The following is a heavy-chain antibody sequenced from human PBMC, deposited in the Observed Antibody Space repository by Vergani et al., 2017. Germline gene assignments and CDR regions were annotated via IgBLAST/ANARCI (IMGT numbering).Heavy chain of an antibody. J-gene: IGHJ4*02. V-gene: IGHV4-31*03. Sequence: QVQLQESGPGLVKPSQTLSLTCTVSGGSISSGGYYWSWLRQHPGKGLEWIGYIYYSGSTYYNPSLKSRVTISVDTSKNQFSLKLSSVTAADTAVYYCARGQLTVAGTRGIDYWGQGTLVTVSS. CDR1: GGSISSGGYY. CDR2: IYYSGST. CDR3: ARGQLTVAGTRGIDY. D-gene: IGHD6-19*01.